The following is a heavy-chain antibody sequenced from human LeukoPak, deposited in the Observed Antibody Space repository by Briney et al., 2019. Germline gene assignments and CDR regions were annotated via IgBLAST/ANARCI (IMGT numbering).Heavy chain of an antibody. CDR3: ARSNYYGSGSYLPPRFDY. CDR1: GGSISSGSYY. J-gene: IGHJ4*02. V-gene: IGHV4-61*02. D-gene: IGHD3-10*01. Sequence: PSQTLSLTCTVSGGSISSGSYYWSWIRQPAGKGLEWIGRIYTSGSTNYNPSLKSRVTISVDTSKNQFSLKLSSVTAADTAVYYCARSNYYGSGSYLPPRFDYWGQGTLVTVSS. CDR2: IYTSGST.